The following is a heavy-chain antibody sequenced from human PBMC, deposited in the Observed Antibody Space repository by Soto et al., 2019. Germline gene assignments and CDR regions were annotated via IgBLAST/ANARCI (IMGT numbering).Heavy chain of an antibody. CDR1: GFTFSSYA. V-gene: IGHV3-30-3*01. D-gene: IGHD3-22*01. CDR2: ISYDGSNK. CDR3: ASSPDDSSGYYLDY. J-gene: IGHJ4*02. Sequence: GSLILSCAASGFTFSSYAMHWVRQAPGKGLEWVAVISYDGSNKYYADSVKGRFTISRDNSKNTLYLQMNSLRAGDTAVYYCASSPDDSSGYYLDYWGQGTLVTLSS.